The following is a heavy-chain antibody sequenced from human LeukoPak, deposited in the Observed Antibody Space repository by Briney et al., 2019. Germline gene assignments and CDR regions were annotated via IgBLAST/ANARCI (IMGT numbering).Heavy chain of an antibody. D-gene: IGHD4-17*01. V-gene: IGHV1-46*02. J-gene: IGHJ4*02. Sequence: ASVKISCKASGHTFNIHYIHWVRQAPGQGLEWMAIINCGDGITGYAQRFQGGVTLTRDTFMSTVYMEFSSLRSEDTAIYSGASEKNYGDKYFDSWGQGTVVTVSS. CDR3: ASEKNYGDKYFDS. CDR1: GHTFNIHY. CDR2: INCGDGIT.